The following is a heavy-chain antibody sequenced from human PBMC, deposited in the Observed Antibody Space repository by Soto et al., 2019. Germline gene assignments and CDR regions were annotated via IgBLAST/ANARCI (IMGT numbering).Heavy chain of an antibody. CDR2: MSSSSSYI. J-gene: IGHJ4*02. CDR1: GFTFSSYS. V-gene: IGHV3-21*01. D-gene: IGHD2-15*01. CDR3: ARGGGGYCSGGSYYDTFDY. Sequence: GGSLRLSCAVSGFTFSSYSMNWVRKAPGKGLEWVSSMSSSSSYIKYADSLKGRFTISRDNAKNSLYLQMNSLRAEDTAVYYCARGGGGYCSGGSYYDTFDYWGQGTLVTVSS.